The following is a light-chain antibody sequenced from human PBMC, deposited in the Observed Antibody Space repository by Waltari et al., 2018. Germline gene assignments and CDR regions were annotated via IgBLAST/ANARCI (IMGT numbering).Light chain of an antibody. CDR1: SSNIGVNT. V-gene: IGLV1-44*01. CDR3: AAWDDSEVV. J-gene: IGLJ2*01. Sequence: VLTQPPSASGTPGQRVPISCSGSSSNIGVNTVHWYQPRPVTAPKLLIYSNNQRPTGGPDRFYGSKSGTSGSLASSGLQSVDEADYYCAAWDDSEVVFGGGTKLTVL. CDR2: SNN.